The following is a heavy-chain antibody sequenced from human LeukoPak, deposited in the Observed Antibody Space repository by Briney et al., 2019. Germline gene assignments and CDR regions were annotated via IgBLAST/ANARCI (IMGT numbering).Heavy chain of an antibody. J-gene: IGHJ6*03. D-gene: IGHD2-15*01. V-gene: IGHV1-69*06. CDR1: GGTFSSYA. CDR2: IIPIFGTA. Sequence: SVKVSCKASGGTFSSYAISWVRQAPGQGLEWMGGIIPIFGTANYAQKFQGRVTITADKSTSTAYMELSSLRSEDTAVYYCARLIVVVVAATLYYYYYMDVWGKGTTVTVSS. CDR3: ARLIVVVVAATLYYYYYMDV.